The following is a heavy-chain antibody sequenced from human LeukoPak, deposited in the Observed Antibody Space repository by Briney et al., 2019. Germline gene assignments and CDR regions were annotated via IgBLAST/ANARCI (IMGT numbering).Heavy chain of an antibody. CDR3: AREGMVATFDY. Sequence: GGSLRLSCAASGFTFSSYCMNWVRQPPGKGLEWVSSISSSSSYISYADSVKGRFTTSRDKAKNSLYLQMNSLRAEDTAIYYCAREGMVATFDYWGQGTLVTVSS. CDR2: ISSSSSYI. D-gene: IGHD5-12*01. J-gene: IGHJ4*02. V-gene: IGHV3-21*01. CDR1: GFTFSSYC.